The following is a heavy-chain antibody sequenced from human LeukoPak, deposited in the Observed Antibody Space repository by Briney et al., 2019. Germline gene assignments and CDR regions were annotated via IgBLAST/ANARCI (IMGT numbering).Heavy chain of an antibody. CDR3: ARDPAYYGSGSYLLSMLRVQMVSYGMDV. V-gene: IGHV1-69*04. Sequence: SVKVSCKASGGTFSSYAISWVRQAPGQGLEWMGRIIPILGIANYAQKFQGRVTITADKSTSTAYMELSSLRSEDTAVYYCARDPAYYGSGSYLLSMLRVQMVSYGMDVWGQGTTVTVSS. D-gene: IGHD3-10*01. J-gene: IGHJ6*02. CDR1: GGTFSSYA. CDR2: IIPILGIA.